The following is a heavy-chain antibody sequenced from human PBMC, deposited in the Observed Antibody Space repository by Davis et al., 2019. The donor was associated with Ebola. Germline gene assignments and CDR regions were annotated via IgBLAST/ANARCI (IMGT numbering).Heavy chain of an antibody. D-gene: IGHD4-11*01. V-gene: IGHV3-30*18. Sequence: PGGSLRLSCAASGFTFSSYGMHWVRQAPGKGLEWVAVISYDGSNKYYADSVKGRFTISRDNSKNTLYLQMNSLRAEDTAVYYCAKDNEDYPNPNYMDVWGKGTTVTVSS. CDR2: ISYDGSNK. CDR1: GFTFSSYG. J-gene: IGHJ6*03. CDR3: AKDNEDYPNPNYMDV.